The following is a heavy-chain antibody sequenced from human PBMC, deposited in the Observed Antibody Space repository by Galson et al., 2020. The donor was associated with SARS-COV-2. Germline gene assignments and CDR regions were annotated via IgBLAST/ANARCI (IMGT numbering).Heavy chain of an antibody. D-gene: IGHD6-19*01. CDR3: ATAADSTGWNYFDY. J-gene: IGHJ4*02. CDR2: MSYDGGRE. V-gene: IGHV3-30*03. Sequence: GESLKISCVASGFTFSTYGMHWVRQAPGKGLEWVAGMSYDGGRENHADSVKGRFTISRDNPKNTLYLQMNSLRPEDTAVYYCATAADSTGWNYFDYWGRGTLVTVSS. CDR1: GFTFSTYG.